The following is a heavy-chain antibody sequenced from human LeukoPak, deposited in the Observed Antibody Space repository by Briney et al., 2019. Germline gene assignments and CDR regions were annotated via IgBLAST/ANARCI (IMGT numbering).Heavy chain of an antibody. CDR3: AREWGPYCSSTSCYLYGMDV. CDR2: INPSGGST. Sequence: ASVKVSCKASGYTFTSYYMHWVRQAPGQGLEWMGIINPSGGSTSYAQKFQGRVTITADESTSTAYMELSSLRSEDTAVYYCAREWGPYCSSTSCYLYGMDVWGQGTTVTVSS. V-gene: IGHV1-46*01. D-gene: IGHD2-2*01. CDR1: GYTFTSYY. J-gene: IGHJ6*02.